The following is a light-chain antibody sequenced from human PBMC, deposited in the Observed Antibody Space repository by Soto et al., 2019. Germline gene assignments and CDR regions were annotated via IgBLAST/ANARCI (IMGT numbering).Light chain of an antibody. CDR1: QGISSY. CDR2: AAS. J-gene: IGKJ2*01. V-gene: IGKV1-8*01. CDR3: QQYYSYGYT. Sequence: AIRMTQSPSSLSASTGDRVTITCRASQGISSYLAWYQQKPGKAPKLLIYAASTLQSGAPSRFSGSGSGTDFTLTISCLQSEDFATYYCQQYYSYGYTFGQGTKLEIK.